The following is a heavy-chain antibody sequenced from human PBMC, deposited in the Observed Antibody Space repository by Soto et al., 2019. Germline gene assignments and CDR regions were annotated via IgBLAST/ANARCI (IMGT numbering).Heavy chain of an antibody. Sequence: PGESLKISCKDSGFSFASSWIGWVRQMPGKGLEWMGVIYPGDSDTRYSPSFQGQVTISADKSISTAYLQWSSLKASVTAMYYCARGDYRVLEFWGQGTLVTVSS. CDR3: ARGDYRVLEF. J-gene: IGHJ4*02. V-gene: IGHV5-51*01. D-gene: IGHD4-4*01. CDR1: GFSFASSW. CDR2: IYPGDSDT.